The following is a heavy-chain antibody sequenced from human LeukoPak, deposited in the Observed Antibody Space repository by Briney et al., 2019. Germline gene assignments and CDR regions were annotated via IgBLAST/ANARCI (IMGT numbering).Heavy chain of an antibody. D-gene: IGHD3-16*01. Sequence: PGGSLRLSCAASGFTFSSYAMHWVRQAPGKGLEWVAFIRYDESNEYYADSVKGRFTISRDNSKNTLYLQMNSLRADDTAVYYCVKDSSWMGEYYFDYWGQGTLVTVSS. CDR3: VKDSSWMGEYYFDY. V-gene: IGHV3-30*02. J-gene: IGHJ4*02. CDR1: GFTFSSYA. CDR2: IRYDESNE.